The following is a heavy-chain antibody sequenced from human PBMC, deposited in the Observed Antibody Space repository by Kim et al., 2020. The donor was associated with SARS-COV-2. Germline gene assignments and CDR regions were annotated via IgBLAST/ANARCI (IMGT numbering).Heavy chain of an antibody. Sequence: SVKVSCKASGGTFSSYAISWVRQAPGQGLEWMGGIIPIFGTANYAQKFQGRVTITADESTSTAYMELSSLRSEDTAVYYCARGTQFAFTPFDYWGQGTLVTVSS. V-gene: IGHV1-69*13. CDR2: IIPIFGTA. D-gene: IGHD2-15*01. CDR1: GGTFSSYA. CDR3: ARGTQFAFTPFDY. J-gene: IGHJ4*02.